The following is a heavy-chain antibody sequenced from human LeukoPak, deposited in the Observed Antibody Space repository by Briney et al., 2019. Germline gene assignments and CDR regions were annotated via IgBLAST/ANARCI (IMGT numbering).Heavy chain of an antibody. Sequence: GGSLRLSCAASGFTFSSYWMSWVRQAPGKGLEWVANIKQDGSERYYVDSVKGRFTTSRDNAKNSLYLQMNSLRAEDTAVYYCARDLGGVIDIEADAFDIWGQGTMVTVYS. CDR2: IKQDGSER. J-gene: IGHJ3*02. V-gene: IGHV3-7*01. CDR1: GFTFSSYW. CDR3: ARDLGGVIDIEADAFDI. D-gene: IGHD3-16*02.